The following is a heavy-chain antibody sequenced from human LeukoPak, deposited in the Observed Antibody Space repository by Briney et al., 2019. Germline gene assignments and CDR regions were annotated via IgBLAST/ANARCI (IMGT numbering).Heavy chain of an antibody. D-gene: IGHD3-10*01. CDR3: ARATTLLWFGELTNYFDY. CDR1: GFTFSSYS. J-gene: IGHJ4*02. CDR2: ISSSGSTI. V-gene: IGHV3-48*04. Sequence: GGSLRLSCAASGFTFSSYSMNWVRQAPGKGLEWVSYISSSGSTIYYADSVKGRFTISRDNAKNSLYLQMNSLRAEDTAVYYCARATTLLWFGELTNYFDYWGQGTLVTVSS.